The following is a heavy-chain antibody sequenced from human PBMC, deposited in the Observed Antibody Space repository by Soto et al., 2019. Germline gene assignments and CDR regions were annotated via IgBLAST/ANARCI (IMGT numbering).Heavy chain of an antibody. CDR3: ARTSAHEEADY. J-gene: IGHJ4*02. D-gene: IGHD2-2*01. Sequence: PSETLSLTCTVSGGSISSGGYYWSWIRQHPGKGLEWIGYIYYSGSTYYNPSLKSRVTISVDTSKNQFSLKLSSVTAADTAVYYCARTSAHEEADYWGQGTLVTVSS. CDR1: GGSISSGGYY. CDR2: IYYSGST. V-gene: IGHV4-31*03.